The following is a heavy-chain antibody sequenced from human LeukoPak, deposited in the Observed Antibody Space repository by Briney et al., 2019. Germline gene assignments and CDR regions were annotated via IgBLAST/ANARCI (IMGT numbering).Heavy chain of an antibody. D-gene: IGHD3-10*01. CDR3: ARRITMVRGASNWFDP. Sequence: GESLKISCKGSGYSFTSYWIGWVRQMPGKGLEWMGVIYPGDSDTRYSPSFQGQVTISADKSISTAYLPWSSLKASDTAMYYCARRITMVRGASNWFDPWGQGTLVTVSS. CDR1: GYSFTSYW. V-gene: IGHV5-51*01. J-gene: IGHJ5*02. CDR2: IYPGDSDT.